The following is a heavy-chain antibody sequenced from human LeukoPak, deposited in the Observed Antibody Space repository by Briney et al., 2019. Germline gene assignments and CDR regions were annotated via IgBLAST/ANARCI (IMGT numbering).Heavy chain of an antibody. CDR2: IDSSSSHI. V-gene: IGHV3-21*01. Sequence: GGSLTLSCAASGFTFSSHSMIWVRQAPGKGLEWVSSIDSSSSHIYYADSMEGRFTISRDNAKNSLFLQMNSLRAEDTAVYYCARDFRTQLDGYSPPYHFDYWGQGAPVTVSS. CDR1: GFTFSSHS. CDR3: ARDFRTQLDGYSPPYHFDY. J-gene: IGHJ4*02. D-gene: IGHD5-24*01.